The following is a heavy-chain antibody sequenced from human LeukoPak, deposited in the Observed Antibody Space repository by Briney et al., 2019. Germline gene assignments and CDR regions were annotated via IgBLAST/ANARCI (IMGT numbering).Heavy chain of an antibody. CDR3: ARDQGSGSYNFDY. CDR1: GYTFTGYY. D-gene: IGHD3-10*01. CDR2: INPNSGGT. J-gene: IGHJ4*02. V-gene: IGHV1-2*02. Sequence: GASVKVSCKASGYTFTGYYMHWVRQAPGQGLEWMGWINPNSGGTNYAQKFQGRVTMTRDTSISTAYMELSRLRSDDTAVYYCARDQGSGSYNFDYWGQGTLVTVSS.